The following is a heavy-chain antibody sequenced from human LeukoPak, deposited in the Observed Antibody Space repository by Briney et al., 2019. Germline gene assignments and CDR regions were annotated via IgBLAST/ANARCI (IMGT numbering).Heavy chain of an antibody. Sequence: PSETLSLTCTVSGDSISSSGYYWGWIRQSPGKGLEWIGTINYSGNTYYNPSLKSRVTISVDTSKNRFSLKLSSVTAADTAVYFCTGSGRINRLDYWGQGTLVTVSS. CDR3: TGSGRINRLDY. D-gene: IGHD3-10*01. V-gene: IGHV4-39*07. CDR1: GDSISSSGYY. J-gene: IGHJ4*02. CDR2: INYSGNT.